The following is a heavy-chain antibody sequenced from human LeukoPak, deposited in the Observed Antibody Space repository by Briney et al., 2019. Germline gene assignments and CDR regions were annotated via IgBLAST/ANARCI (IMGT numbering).Heavy chain of an antibody. D-gene: IGHD3-22*01. Sequence: GSLRLSCAASGFTFSSYAMHWVRQAPGKGLEWVAVISYDGSNKYYADSVKGRFTISRDNSKNTLYLQMNSLRAEDTAVYYCAKDRDYYDSSGYYSFDPWGQGTLVTVSS. V-gene: IGHV3-30-3*01. CDR2: ISYDGSNK. CDR3: AKDRDYYDSSGYYSFDP. J-gene: IGHJ5*02. CDR1: GFTFSSYA.